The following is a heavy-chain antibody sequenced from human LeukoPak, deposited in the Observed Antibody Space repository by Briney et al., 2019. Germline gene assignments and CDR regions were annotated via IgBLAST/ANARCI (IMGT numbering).Heavy chain of an antibody. CDR3: ARMNGIGIYYFDY. V-gene: IGHV4-34*01. CDR1: GGSLSGYY. CDR2: INHSGIS. Sequence: SETLSLTCAVYGGSLSGYYWSWIRQTPGKGLEWIGEINHSGISNNTPSLKSRVTISIDTSKKQFSLNLTSVTAADTAIYYCARMNGIGIYYFDYWGQGTLVTASS. J-gene: IGHJ4*02. D-gene: IGHD1-14*01.